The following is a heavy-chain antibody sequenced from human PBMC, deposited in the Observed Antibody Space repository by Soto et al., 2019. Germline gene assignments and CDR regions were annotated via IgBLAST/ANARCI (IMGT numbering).Heavy chain of an antibody. V-gene: IGHV1-69*13. D-gene: IGHD6-19*01. Sequence: ASVKVSCKASGGTFSSYAISWVRQAPGQGLEWMGGIIPIFGTANYAQKFQGRVTITADESTSTAYMELSSLRSEDTAVYYCARERGGSGWSYYYYYGMDVWGQGTTVTVSS. CDR2: IIPIFGTA. CDR1: GGTFSSYA. J-gene: IGHJ6*02. CDR3: ARERGGSGWSYYYYYGMDV.